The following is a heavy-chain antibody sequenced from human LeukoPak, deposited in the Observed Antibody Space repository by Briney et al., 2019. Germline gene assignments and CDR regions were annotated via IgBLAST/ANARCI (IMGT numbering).Heavy chain of an antibody. Sequence: SETLSLTCTVSGVSISSGGYYWSWIRQHPGKGLEWIGYIYYSGSTYYNPSLKSRVTISVDTSKNQFSLKLSSVTAADTAVYYCARVVPAAKKTYYFDYWGQGTLVTVSS. CDR3: ARVVPAAKKTYYFDY. CDR2: IYYSGST. V-gene: IGHV4-31*03. J-gene: IGHJ4*02. D-gene: IGHD2-2*01. CDR1: GVSISSGGYY.